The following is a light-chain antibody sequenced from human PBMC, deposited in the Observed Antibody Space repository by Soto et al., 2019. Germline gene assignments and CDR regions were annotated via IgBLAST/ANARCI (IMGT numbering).Light chain of an antibody. CDR3: QQANGDPWT. V-gene: IGKV1-12*02. CDR2: GAS. J-gene: IGKJ1*01. CDR1: HDVRSW. Sequence: DIQMTQSPSSVSASVGDRVTISCRASHDVRSWLAGYQQKPWKAPHLLTYGASTLKSGVPSRFSGSGSGTDFTLTISSLQPEDFATYYCQQANGDPWTFGQGTKVETK.